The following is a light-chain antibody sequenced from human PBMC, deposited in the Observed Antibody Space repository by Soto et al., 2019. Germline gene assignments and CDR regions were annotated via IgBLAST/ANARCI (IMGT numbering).Light chain of an antibody. V-gene: IGLV2-14*01. CDR1: SSDVGGYKY. J-gene: IGLJ2*01. CDR2: DVS. CDR3: SSYTSRSTRVV. Sequence: QSALTQPASVSGSPGQSITISCTGTSSDVGGYKYVSWYQQHPGKAPKLMIYDVSNRPSGVSNRFSGPKSGNTASLTISGLQAEDEADYYCSSYTSRSTRVVFGGGTKVTVL.